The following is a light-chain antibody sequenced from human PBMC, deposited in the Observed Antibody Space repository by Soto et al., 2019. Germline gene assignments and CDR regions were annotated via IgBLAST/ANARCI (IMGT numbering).Light chain of an antibody. Sequence: QSVLTQPPSVSAAPGQKVTISCSGSSSNIGSNYVSWYQQLPGTAPKLLIYDNNKRPSGIPDRFSGSKSGTSATLGITGLQTGDEADYFCGTWDSSLSADNYVFGIGTKVTVL. CDR1: SSNIGSNY. CDR2: DNN. V-gene: IGLV1-51*01. CDR3: GTWDSSLSADNYV. J-gene: IGLJ1*01.